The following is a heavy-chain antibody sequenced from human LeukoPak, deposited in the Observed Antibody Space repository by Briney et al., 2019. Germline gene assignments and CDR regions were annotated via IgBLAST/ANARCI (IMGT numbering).Heavy chain of an antibody. CDR2: IYPGDSDS. J-gene: IGHJ4*02. D-gene: IGHD2-2*01. V-gene: IGHV5-51*01. CDR3: VRHLSDITSCPNY. CDR1: GYSFTSYW. Sequence: GESLKISCKGFGYSFTSYWIGWVRQMPGKGLEWMGMIYPGDSDSKYSPSFQGHVTISGDKSISTAYLQWNSLKASDTAIYYCVRHLSDITSCPNYWGPGTLITVAS.